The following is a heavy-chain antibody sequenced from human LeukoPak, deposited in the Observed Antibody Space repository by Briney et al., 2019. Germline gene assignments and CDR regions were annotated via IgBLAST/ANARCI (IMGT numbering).Heavy chain of an antibody. D-gene: IGHD5-18*01. CDR3: ARVHSYGFYYYYYYGMDV. V-gene: IGHV4-59*01. Sequence: SETLSLTCTVSGGSISSYYWSWIRQPPGKGLEWIGYIYYSGSTNYNPSLKSRVTISVDTSKNHSSLKLSSVTAADTAVYYCARVHSYGFYYYYYYGMDVWGQGTTVAVSS. CDR1: GGSISSYY. CDR2: IYYSGST. J-gene: IGHJ6*02.